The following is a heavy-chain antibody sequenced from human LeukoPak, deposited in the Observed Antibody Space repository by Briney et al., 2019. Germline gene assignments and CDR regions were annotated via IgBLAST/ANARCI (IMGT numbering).Heavy chain of an antibody. D-gene: IGHD6-13*01. CDR3: ASHWAQQVVSDY. V-gene: IGHV3-30*03. J-gene: IGHJ4*02. CDR2: ISYDGRNK. Sequence: VISYDGRNKYYADSVKGQFTLSRDNSKSTLYLQMSSLRVEDTAIYYCASHWAQQVVSDYWGQGTLVTVSS.